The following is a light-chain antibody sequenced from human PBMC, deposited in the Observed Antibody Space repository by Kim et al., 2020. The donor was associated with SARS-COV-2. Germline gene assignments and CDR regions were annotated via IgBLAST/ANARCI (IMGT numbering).Light chain of an antibody. V-gene: IGLV3-19*01. CDR2: GKN. CDR1: SLRSYD. CDR3: NSRDSSGNHVV. Sequence: AVGQTVRITCQGDSLRSYDASWYQQKPGQAPVLVIYGKNNRPSGIPDRFSGSSSGNTASLTITGAQAEEEADYYCNSRDSSGNHVVFGGGTQLTVL. J-gene: IGLJ2*01.